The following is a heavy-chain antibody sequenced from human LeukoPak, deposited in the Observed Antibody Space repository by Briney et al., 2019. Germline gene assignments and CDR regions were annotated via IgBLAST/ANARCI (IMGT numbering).Heavy chain of an antibody. Sequence: SETLSLTCTVSGGSVSSGSYYWSWIRQLPGKGLEWIGYIYYSGSTNYNPSLKSRVTISVDTSKNQFSLKLSSVTAADTAVYYCARDVGLYYYDSSGYGEINWFDPWGQGTLVTVSS. J-gene: IGHJ5*02. CDR3: ARDVGLYYYDSSGYGEINWFDP. V-gene: IGHV4-61*01. CDR1: GGSVSSGSYY. D-gene: IGHD3-22*01. CDR2: IYYSGST.